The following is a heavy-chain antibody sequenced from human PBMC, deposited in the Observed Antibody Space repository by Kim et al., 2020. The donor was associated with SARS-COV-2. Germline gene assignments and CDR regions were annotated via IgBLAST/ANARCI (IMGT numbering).Heavy chain of an antibody. CDR2: ISGPGDET. D-gene: IGHD3-3*01. J-gene: IGHJ3*02. V-gene: IGHV3-23*01. Sequence: GGSLRLSCAASGFTFRSYAMSWVRQAPGKGLEWVSSISGPGDETHYADSVKGRFTISRDNSKSTVYLQINSLRAEDTALYYCAKDPRNYNFWSGYYWIDTFDIWGQGTMVTVSS. CDR3: AKDPRNYNFWSGYYWIDTFDI. CDR1: GFTFRSYA.